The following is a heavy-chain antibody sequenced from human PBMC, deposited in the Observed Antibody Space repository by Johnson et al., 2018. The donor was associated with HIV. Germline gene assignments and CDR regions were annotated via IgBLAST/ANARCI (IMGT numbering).Heavy chain of an antibody. J-gene: IGHJ3*02. CDR1: GFSLSDYY. D-gene: IGHD1-26*01. CDR3: ARVSGLTFGAFDI. CDR2: IGTAGDT. Sequence: EKLVESGGGLVKPGASLRLSCAASGFSLSDYYMSWIRQAPGQGLEWVSAIGTAGDTYYPGSVKGRFTISRENAKNSLYLEMNRRRAGDTAVYYCARVSGLTFGAFDIWGQGTMVTVSS. V-gene: IGHV3-13*01.